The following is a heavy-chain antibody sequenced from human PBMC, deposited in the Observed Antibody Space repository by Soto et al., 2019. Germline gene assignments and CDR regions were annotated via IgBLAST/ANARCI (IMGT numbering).Heavy chain of an antibody. CDR3: AKGRGSDDLDA. J-gene: IGHJ5*02. CDR2: ISWDAGAI. CDR1: GFNFDDYS. D-gene: IGHD1-26*01. Sequence: PGGSLRLSCAASGFNFDDYSMHWVRQAPGKGLEWVSKISWDAGAINYADSVKGRFTVSRDNSKSFLYLQMKSLRKDDTALYFCAKGRGSDDLDAWGQGTMVTVSS. V-gene: IGHV3-43*01.